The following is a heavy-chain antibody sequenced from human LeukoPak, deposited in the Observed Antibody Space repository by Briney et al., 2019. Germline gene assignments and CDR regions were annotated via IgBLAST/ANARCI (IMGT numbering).Heavy chain of an antibody. V-gene: IGHV3-21*01. Sequence: GGSLRLSCAASGFPFTDSSMTWVRQAPGKGLEWVSSITTSGSYIYYADSVKVRFTISRDNAKNSLYLQMTSLRAEDTAVYYCARHRTASDYWGHGTLVTVSS. J-gene: IGHJ4*01. CDR2: ITTSGSYI. D-gene: IGHD3-16*02. CDR3: ARHRTASDY. CDR1: GFPFTDSS.